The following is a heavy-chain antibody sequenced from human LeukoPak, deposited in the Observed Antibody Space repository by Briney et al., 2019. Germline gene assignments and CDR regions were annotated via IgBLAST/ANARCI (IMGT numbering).Heavy chain of an antibody. D-gene: IGHD6-19*01. CDR3: ARDAPYSSGWYMETPPDY. Sequence: ASVKVSCKASVYIFTGQYMHWVRQAPGQGLEWMGWINPKSGDTKYAQKFQGRVTMTRETSISTAYVELSRLRSHDTAVYYCARDAPYSSGWYMETPPDYWGQGTLVTVSS. CDR2: INPKSGDT. CDR1: VYIFTGQY. J-gene: IGHJ4*02. V-gene: IGHV1-2*02.